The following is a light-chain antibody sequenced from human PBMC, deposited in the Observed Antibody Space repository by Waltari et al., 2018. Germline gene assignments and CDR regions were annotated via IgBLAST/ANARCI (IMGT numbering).Light chain of an antibody. V-gene: IGKV1-39*01. CDR1: QSISTF. CDR2: GAS. Sequence: DIQLTQSPSSLSASVGDRVTITCRASQSISTFLNWYQHKPGEAPKLLISGASNLRSGVPSRFSGSGAGTSFTLTITRLQPEDFASYYCQQFYSTPGLSFGGGTKVEIK. J-gene: IGKJ4*01. CDR3: QQFYSTPGLS.